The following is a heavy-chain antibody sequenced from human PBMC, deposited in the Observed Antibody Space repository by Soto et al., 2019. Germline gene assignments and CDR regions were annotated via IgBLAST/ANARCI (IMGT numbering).Heavy chain of an antibody. J-gene: IGHJ6*03. CDR1: GFTFSNYW. D-gene: IGHD2-15*01. CDR2: INSDGSVS. CDR3: ARGDCVCGTCYSLAGAFYYYGDV. Sequence: EVQLVESGGGLVQPGGSLRLSCAASGFTFSNYWMYWVRQAPGKGLEWVSRINSDGSVSSYADSVKGRLTISRDDVKNTLYLQMDSRRAEDTAVYYCARGDCVCGTCYSLAGAFYYYGDVLGKWTTVTVFS. V-gene: IGHV3-74*02.